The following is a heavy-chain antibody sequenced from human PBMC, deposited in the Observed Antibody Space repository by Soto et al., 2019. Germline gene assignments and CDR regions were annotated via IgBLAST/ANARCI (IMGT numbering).Heavy chain of an antibody. V-gene: IGHV1-69*01. J-gene: IGHJ4*02. CDR1: GGTFSDYA. CDR2: IIPMFSSS. Sequence: QVQLVQSGAEVKKPGSSVKVSCTASGGTFSDYAFSWVRQAPGQGLEWMGGIIPMFSSSSFAQKFQGRLTITADDSTSTAYMSLSSLGSADTAMYYCAKDIGFQQHLFVFDLWGPGTLVTASS. CDR3: AKDIGFQQHLFVFDL. D-gene: IGHD3-10*02.